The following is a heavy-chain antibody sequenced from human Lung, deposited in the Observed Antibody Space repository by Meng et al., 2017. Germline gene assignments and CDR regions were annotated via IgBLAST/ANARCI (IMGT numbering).Heavy chain of an antibody. D-gene: IGHD4-11*01. CDR1: GGSFSDYY. J-gene: IGHJ4*02. V-gene: IGHV4-34*01. CDR3: ARGPTTMAHDFDY. Sequence: QVQLPRWRAGLLKPSEPLSLTCVVSGGSFSDYYWSWIRQPPGKGLEWIGEINHSGSTNYNPSLESRATISVDTSQNNLSLKLSSVTAADSAVYYCARGPTTMAHDFDYWGQGTLVTVSS. CDR2: INHSGST.